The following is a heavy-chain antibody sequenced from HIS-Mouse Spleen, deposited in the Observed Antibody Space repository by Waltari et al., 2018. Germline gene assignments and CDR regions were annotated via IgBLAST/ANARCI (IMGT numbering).Heavy chain of an antibody. CDR1: GGSISSSSYY. J-gene: IGHJ2*01. Sequence: QLQLQESGPGLVKPSETLSLTCTVSGGSISSSSYYWGWIRQPPGKGLEWIGDNDYSGSNHDNPSLTRRVPISVDTSKNQFSLKLSSVTAADTAVYYCAREIPYSSSWYDWYFDLWGRGTLVTVSS. CDR3: AREIPYSSSWYDWYFDL. D-gene: IGHD6-13*01. CDR2: NDYSGSN. V-gene: IGHV4-39*07.